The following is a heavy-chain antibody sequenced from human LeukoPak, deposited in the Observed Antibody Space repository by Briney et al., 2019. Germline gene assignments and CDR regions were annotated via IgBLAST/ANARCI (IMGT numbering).Heavy chain of an antibody. J-gene: IGHJ6*03. D-gene: IGHD6-6*01. Sequence: SETLSLACAVYGGSFSGYYWSWIRQPPGKGLEWIGEINHSGSTNYNPSLKSRVTISVDTSKNQFSLKLSSVTAADTAVYYCARVKRGPGIAARPRYYYYYMDVWGKGTTVTVSS. CDR3: ARVKRGPGIAARPRYYYYYMDV. CDR1: GGSFSGYY. CDR2: INHSGST. V-gene: IGHV4-34*01.